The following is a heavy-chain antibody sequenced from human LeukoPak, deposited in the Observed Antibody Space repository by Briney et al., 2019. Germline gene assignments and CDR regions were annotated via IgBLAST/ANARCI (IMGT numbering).Heavy chain of an antibody. CDR2: IYYSGST. CDR1: GGSISIGGYY. V-gene: IGHV4-31*03. J-gene: IGHJ4*02. D-gene: IGHD1-1*01. CDR3: ARDRGVNWNDAGGTFDY. Sequence: KPSETLSLTCTVSGGSISIGGYYWSWIRQHPGKGLEWIGYIYYSGSTYYNPSLKSRVTISVDTSKNQFSLKLSSVTAADTAVYYCARDRGVNWNDAGGTFDYWGQGTLVTVSS.